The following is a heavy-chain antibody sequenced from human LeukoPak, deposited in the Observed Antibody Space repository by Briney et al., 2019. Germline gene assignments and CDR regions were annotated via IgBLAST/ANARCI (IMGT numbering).Heavy chain of an antibody. CDR3: ARLPNSSGWPY. CDR2: IYYSGST. CDR1: GGSIGSHY. J-gene: IGHJ4*02. D-gene: IGHD6-19*01. V-gene: IGHV4-59*11. Sequence: SETLSLTCTVSGGSIGSHYWSWIRQPPGKGLEWIGYIYYSGSTNYNPSLKSRVTISVDTSKNQFSLKLSSVTAADTAVYYCARLPNSSGWPYWGQGTLVTVSS.